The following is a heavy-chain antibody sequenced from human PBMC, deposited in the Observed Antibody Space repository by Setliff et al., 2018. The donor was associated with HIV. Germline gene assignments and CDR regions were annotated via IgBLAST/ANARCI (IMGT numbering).Heavy chain of an antibody. Sequence: LRLSCAASGFTFNSYWMYWVRQAPGKGLVCVSRVNNDGTDTIYADSVKGRFTISRDNSKSTVDLQMTSLTAEDTAVYYCVKDGDYRNGDYDAFDIWGQGTMVTVSS. CDR1: GFTFNSYW. J-gene: IGHJ3*02. CDR3: VKDGDYRNGDYDAFDI. V-gene: IGHV3-74*01. D-gene: IGHD4-17*01. CDR2: VNNDGTDT.